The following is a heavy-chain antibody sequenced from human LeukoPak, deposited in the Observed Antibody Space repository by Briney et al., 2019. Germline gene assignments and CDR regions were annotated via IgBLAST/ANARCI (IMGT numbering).Heavy chain of an antibody. CDR3: AREVLGELYTKSDY. CDR2: ISSSSSYI. J-gene: IGHJ4*02. CDR1: GFTFSSYS. D-gene: IGHD3-10*01. V-gene: IGHV3-21*01. Sequence: GGSLRLSCAASGFTFSSYSMNWVRQAPGKGLEWVSSISSSSSYIYYADSVKGRFTISRDNAKNSLYLQMNSLRAEDTAVYYCAREVLGELYTKSDYWGQETLVTVSS.